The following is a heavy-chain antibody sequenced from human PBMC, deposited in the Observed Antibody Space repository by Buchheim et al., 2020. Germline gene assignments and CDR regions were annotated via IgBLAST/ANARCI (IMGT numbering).Heavy chain of an antibody. J-gene: IGHJ4*02. CDR1: GFTFSTYG. V-gene: IGHV3-33*01. CDR3: ARDRDSTLTAGGYLDY. D-gene: IGHD4-17*01. Sequence: QVQLVESGGGVVQPGRSLRLSCAASGFTFSTYGMHWVRQAPGKGLEWVAVIWYDGSNKFYADSVKGRVTISRDNSKNTLLLHMYSLRAEDTAMYYCARDRDSTLTAGGYLDYWGQGTL. CDR2: IWYDGSNK.